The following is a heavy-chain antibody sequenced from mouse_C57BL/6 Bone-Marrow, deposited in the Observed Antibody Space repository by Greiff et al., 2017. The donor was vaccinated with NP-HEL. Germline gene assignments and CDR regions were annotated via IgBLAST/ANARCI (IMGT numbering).Heavy chain of an antibody. V-gene: IGHV3-1*01. J-gene: IGHJ4*01. D-gene: IGHD1-1*01. CDR2: ISYSGST. CDR1: GYSITSGYD. CDR3: ARGGTTVVEDYAMDY. Sequence: EVKVVESGPGMVKPSQSLSLTCTVTGYSITSGYDWHWIRHFPGNKLEWMGYISYSGSTNYNPSLKSRISITHDTSKNHFFLKLNSVTTEDTATYYCARGGTTVVEDYAMDYWGQGTSVTVSS.